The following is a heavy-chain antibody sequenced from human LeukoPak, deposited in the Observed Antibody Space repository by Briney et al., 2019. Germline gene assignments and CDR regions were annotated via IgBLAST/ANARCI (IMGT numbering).Heavy chain of an antibody. CDR3: ARNYYDSSGYYFFDAFDI. CDR2: IYYTGST. V-gene: IGHV4-61*01. J-gene: IGHJ3*02. D-gene: IGHD3-22*01. Sequence: PSETLSLTCTVSGDSVSSGYYYWSWIRQPPGKGLEWIGNIYYTGSTNYNPSLKSRATISVDTSKNQFSLKLNSVTAADMAVYYCARNYYDSSGYYFFDAFDIWGQGTMVTVSS. CDR1: GDSVSSGYYY.